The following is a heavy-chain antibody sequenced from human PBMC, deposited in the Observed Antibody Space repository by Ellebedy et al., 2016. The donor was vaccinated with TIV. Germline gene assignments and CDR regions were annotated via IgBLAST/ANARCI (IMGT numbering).Heavy chain of an antibody. CDR1: GFTFSTYA. Sequence: GESLKISXAASGFTFSTYAMHWVRQAPGKGLEWVAVISYDGGTKYYADSVKGRFTISRDNSKNTLYLQMNSLRAEDTAVYYCARGGLYSSGYYPPPEDFDYWGQGTLVTVSS. CDR2: ISYDGGTK. CDR3: ARGGLYSSGYYPPPEDFDY. D-gene: IGHD3-22*01. V-gene: IGHV3-30-3*01. J-gene: IGHJ4*02.